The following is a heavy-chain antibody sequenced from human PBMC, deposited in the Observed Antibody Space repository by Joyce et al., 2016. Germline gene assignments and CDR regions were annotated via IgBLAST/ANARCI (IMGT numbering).Heavy chain of an antibody. CDR1: GYTFTYRY. CDR2: ITPFNGDT. D-gene: IGHD3-16*01. V-gene: IGHV1-45*02. CDR3: ASPSSTFDAFDI. J-gene: IGHJ3*02. Sequence: QMQLVQSGAEVKKTGSSVKVSCEASGYTFTYRYLHWVRQAPGHALEWMGWITPFNGDTNYAQKFQDRVTITRDRSMSTAYMELSSLRSEDTAMYYCASPSSTFDAFDIWGQGTMVTVSS.